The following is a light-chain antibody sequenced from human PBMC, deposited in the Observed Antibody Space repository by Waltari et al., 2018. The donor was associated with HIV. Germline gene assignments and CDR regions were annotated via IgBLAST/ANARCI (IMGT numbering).Light chain of an antibody. V-gene: IGLV1-47*01. CDR2: RNN. J-gene: IGLJ3*02. CDR1: SSNIGSNY. Sequence: QSVLTQPPSASGTPGQRVTISCSGSSSNIGSNYIYWYQQLPGTAPKLLIYRNNPLPSVVPARFAGSKSGTSASLAISGLRSEDEADYSCAAWDDSLSGWVFGGGTKLTVL. CDR3: AAWDDSLSGWV.